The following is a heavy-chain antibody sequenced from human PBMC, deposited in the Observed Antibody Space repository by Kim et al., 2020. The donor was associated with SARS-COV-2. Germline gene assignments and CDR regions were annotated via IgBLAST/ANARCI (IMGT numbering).Heavy chain of an antibody. D-gene: IGHD1-26*01. CDR1: GFTVSNNY. J-gene: IGHJ4*02. CDR3: ARLVGNTYFDY. Sequence: GGSLRLSCAASGFTVSNNYMSWVRQAPGKGLEWVSIIYSGGSTYYADSVKGRFTISRDNSKNTLYLQMNSLRAEDTAVYYCARLVGNTYFDYWGQGTLVTVS. V-gene: IGHV3-53*01. CDR2: IYSGGST.